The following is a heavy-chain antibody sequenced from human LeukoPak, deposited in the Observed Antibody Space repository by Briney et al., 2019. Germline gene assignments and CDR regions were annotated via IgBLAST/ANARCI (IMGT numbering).Heavy chain of an antibody. CDR1: GYIFTSYV. Sequence: ASVKVSCKASGYIFTSYVMHWVRQAPGQGLEWMGWISAYNGNTNYAQKLQGRVTMTTDTSTSTAYMELRSLRSDDTAVYYCARGPHTWYYDFWSGSEGWFDPWGQGTLVTVSS. CDR2: ISAYNGNT. V-gene: IGHV1-18*01. D-gene: IGHD3-3*01. J-gene: IGHJ5*02. CDR3: ARGPHTWYYDFWSGSEGWFDP.